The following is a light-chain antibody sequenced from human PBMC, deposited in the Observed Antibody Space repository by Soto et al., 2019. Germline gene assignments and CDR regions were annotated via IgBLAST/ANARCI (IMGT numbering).Light chain of an antibody. CDR3: QQYKNWSHP. J-gene: IGKJ2*01. V-gene: IGKV3-15*01. CDR1: QSVSSK. Sequence: EIVITQSPATLSLPPGERATLSCRASQSVSSKLAGFQQKPGQAPRLLIYGVSTRATGVPVRFSGSGSATEFTLTINSLQSEDFAVYYCQQYKNWSHPLGKGTKVDI. CDR2: GVS.